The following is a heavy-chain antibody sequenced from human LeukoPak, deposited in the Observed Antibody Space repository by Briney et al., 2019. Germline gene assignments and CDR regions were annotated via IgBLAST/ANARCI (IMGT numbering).Heavy chain of an antibody. CDR1: GGSISTSSYY. CDR2: IYYSGST. J-gene: IGHJ5*02. CDR3: VRDIAGGGTYNWFDT. D-gene: IGHD6-13*01. V-gene: IGHV4-39*01. Sequence: PSETLSLTCTVSGGSISTSSYYWGWIRQPPGKGLECIGNIYYSGSTYYNPSLKSRVTISVDTSKNQFSLQLSSVTATDSAVYYCVRDIAGGGTYNWFDTWGQGTLVTVSS.